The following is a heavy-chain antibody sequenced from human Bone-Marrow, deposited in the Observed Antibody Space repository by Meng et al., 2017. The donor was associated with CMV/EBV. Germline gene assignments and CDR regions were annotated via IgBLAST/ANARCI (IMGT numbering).Heavy chain of an antibody. D-gene: IGHD3-16*01. CDR3: TRGDYPPGWLDP. CDR1: GGSINSGGYF. J-gene: IGHJ5*02. V-gene: IGHV4-31*03. CDR2: IFSSGGA. Sequence: TLRLSCTVSGGSINSGGYFWSWIRQHPGKGLEWIGYIFSSGGAYYNPSLKSRLTISLYTSKNQFSLKLSSVTAADTAVHYCTRGDYPPGWLDPWGQGILVTVSS.